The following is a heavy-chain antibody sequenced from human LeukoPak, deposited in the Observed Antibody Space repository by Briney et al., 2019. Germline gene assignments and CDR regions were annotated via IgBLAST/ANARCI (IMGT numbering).Heavy chain of an antibody. Sequence: PGGSLRLSCAASGFIFSSYWMAWVRQAPGKGLEWVANIKQDGTEKNYVDSVKGRFAISRDNAKKSLYLQMNSLRVEDTALYYCTRDSAAAGDYWGQGTLVTVSS. CDR3: TRDSAAAGDY. CDR1: GFIFSSYW. CDR2: IKQDGTEK. J-gene: IGHJ4*02. D-gene: IGHD6-13*01. V-gene: IGHV3-7*01.